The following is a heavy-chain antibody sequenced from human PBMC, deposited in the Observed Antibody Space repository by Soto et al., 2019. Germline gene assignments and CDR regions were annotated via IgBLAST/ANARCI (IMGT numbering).Heavy chain of an antibody. D-gene: IGHD3-3*01. CDR3: AREHPNYDFWSAQIDY. Sequence: PGGSLRLSCAASGFTFSSYWMSWVRQAPGKGLEWVANIKQDGSEKYYVDSVKGRFTISRDNAKNSLYLQMNSLRAEDTAVYYCAREHPNYDFWSAQIDYWGQGTLVTVSS. J-gene: IGHJ4*02. V-gene: IGHV3-7*01. CDR1: GFTFSSYW. CDR2: IKQDGSEK.